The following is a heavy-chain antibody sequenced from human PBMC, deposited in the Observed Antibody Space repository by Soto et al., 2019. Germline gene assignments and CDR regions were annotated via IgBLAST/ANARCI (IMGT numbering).Heavy chain of an antibody. CDR2: IYPGDPDT. V-gene: IGHV5-51*01. Sequence: GESLKISCKGSGYSFTSYWIGWVRQMPGKGLEWMGIIYPGDPDTRYSPSFQGQVTISADKSISTAYLQWSSLKASDTAMYYCASCGNCYPYYYYGMDVWGQGTTVTVSS. D-gene: IGHD2-15*01. J-gene: IGHJ6*02. CDR1: GYSFTSYW. CDR3: ASCGNCYPYYYYGMDV.